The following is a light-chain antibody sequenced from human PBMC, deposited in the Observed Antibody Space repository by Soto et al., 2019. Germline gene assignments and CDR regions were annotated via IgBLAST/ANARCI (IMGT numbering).Light chain of an antibody. CDR2: DVT. J-gene: IGLJ2*01. Sequence: SALTQPRSVSGSPGQSVTISCTGTSSAVGGYNYVSWYQRHPGKAPKLIISDVTKRPSGVPDRFSGSKSGNTASLTISGLQAEDEADYDCCSYAGSDILIFGGGTKLTVL. CDR1: SSAVGGYNY. CDR3: CSYAGSDILI. V-gene: IGLV2-11*01.